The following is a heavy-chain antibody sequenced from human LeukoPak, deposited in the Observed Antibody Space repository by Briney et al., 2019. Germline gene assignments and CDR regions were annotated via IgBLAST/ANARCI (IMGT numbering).Heavy chain of an antibody. D-gene: IGHD2-8*01. CDR2: ISGSGGST. CDR1: GFTFSSYA. CDR3: AKDRICTNGVCFFDY. V-gene: IGHV3-23*01. Sequence: GGSLRLSCAAPGFTFSSYAMSWVRQAPGKGLEWVSAISGSGGSTYYADSVKGRFTISRDNSKNTLYLQMNSLRAEDTAVYYCAKDRICTNGVCFFDYWGQETLVTVSS. J-gene: IGHJ4*02.